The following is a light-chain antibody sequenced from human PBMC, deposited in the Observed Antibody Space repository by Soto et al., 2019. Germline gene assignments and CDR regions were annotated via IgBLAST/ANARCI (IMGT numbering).Light chain of an antibody. CDR3: QSYHSGNVV. CDR1: SGNIASSY. Sequence: NFMLTQPHSVSESPGKTVTISCSRSSGNIASSYVQWYQQRPGSPPTTVIYEDNERPSGVPDRFSGSIDSSSNSASLTISGLKTDDEADYYCQSYHSGNVVFGGGTKVTVL. CDR2: EDN. V-gene: IGLV6-57*04. J-gene: IGLJ2*01.